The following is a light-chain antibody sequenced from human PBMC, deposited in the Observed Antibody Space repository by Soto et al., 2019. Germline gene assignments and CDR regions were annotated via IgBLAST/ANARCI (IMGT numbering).Light chain of an antibody. CDR3: QQYNKWPRT. Sequence: EIVMTQSPATLSLSPGERATLSCRASQSVSINLAWYHQKPGQAPRLLIYGASTRATGIPARFSGSGSGTEFTLTISSLQSEDFAVYYCQQYNKWPRTFGQGTKVEIK. CDR2: GAS. V-gene: IGKV3-15*01. J-gene: IGKJ1*01. CDR1: QSVSIN.